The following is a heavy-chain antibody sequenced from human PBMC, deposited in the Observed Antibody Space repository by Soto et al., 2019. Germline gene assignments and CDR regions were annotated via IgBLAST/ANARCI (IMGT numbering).Heavy chain of an antibody. J-gene: IGHJ3*02. V-gene: IGHV4-30-2*01. CDR1: GGSISSGGYS. D-gene: IGHD7-27*01. Sequence: QLQLQESGSGLVKPSQTLSLTCAVSGGSISSGGYSWSWIRQPPGKGLEWIGYIYHSGSTYYNPSLKSRVTISVDRAKNQFSLNLSSVTAADTAVYYCARRLGVWAFDIGGQGTMVTVSS. CDR3: ARRLGVWAFDI. CDR2: IYHSGST.